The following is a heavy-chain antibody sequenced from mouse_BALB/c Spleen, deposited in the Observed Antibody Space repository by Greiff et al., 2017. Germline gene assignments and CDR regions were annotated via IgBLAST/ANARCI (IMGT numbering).Heavy chain of an antibody. CDR2: ISNGGGST. V-gene: IGHV5-12-2*01. Sequence: EVKLVESGGGLVQPGGSLKLSCAASGFTFSSYTMSWVRQTPEKRLEWVAYISNGGGSTYYPDTVKGRFTISRDNAKNTLYLQMSSLKSEDTAMYYCASSGSSYVLYAMDYWGQGTSVTVPS. CDR1: GFTFSSYT. CDR3: ASSGSSYVLYAMDY. D-gene: IGHD1-1*01. J-gene: IGHJ4*01.